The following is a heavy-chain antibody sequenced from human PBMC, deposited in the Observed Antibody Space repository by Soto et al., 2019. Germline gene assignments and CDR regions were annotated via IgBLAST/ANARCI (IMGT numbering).Heavy chain of an antibody. J-gene: IGHJ4*02. CDR1: GFTFNRHA. Sequence: GGSPRLSCTASGFTFNRHAMTWVRQAPGKGLEWVSGLSDSGGSIYYADSVKGRFTNSRDNSMNTLYLQMNTLRAEDTAVYYCAKVSSAWYAGLFDLWGQGTLVTVSS. CDR3: AKVSSAWYAGLFDL. CDR2: LSDSGGSI. V-gene: IGHV3-23*01. D-gene: IGHD2-8*01.